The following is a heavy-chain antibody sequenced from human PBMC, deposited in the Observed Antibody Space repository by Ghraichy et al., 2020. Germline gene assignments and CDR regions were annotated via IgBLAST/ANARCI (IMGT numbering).Heavy chain of an antibody. Sequence: LSLTCTVSGGSVSSGSYYWSWIRQPPGKGLEWIGYIYYSGSTNYNPSLKSRVTISVDTSKNQFSLKLSSVTAADTAVYYCARESRGPDYWGQGTLVTVSS. V-gene: IGHV4-61*01. J-gene: IGHJ4*02. CDR2: IYYSGST. CDR3: ARESRGPDY. CDR1: GGSVSSGSYY.